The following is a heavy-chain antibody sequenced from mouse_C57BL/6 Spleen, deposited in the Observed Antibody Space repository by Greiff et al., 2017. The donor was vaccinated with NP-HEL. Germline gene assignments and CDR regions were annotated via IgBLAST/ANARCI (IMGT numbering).Heavy chain of an antibody. Sequence: EVNVVESGGDLVKPGGSLKLSCAASGFTFSSYGMSWVRQTPDKRLEWVATISSGGSYTYYPDSVKGRFTISRDNAKNTLYLQMSSLKSEDTAMYYCATPVVATPAWFAYWGQGTLVTVSA. CDR1: GFTFSSYG. V-gene: IGHV5-6*01. D-gene: IGHD1-1*01. CDR2: ISSGGSYT. CDR3: ATPVVATPAWFAY. J-gene: IGHJ3*01.